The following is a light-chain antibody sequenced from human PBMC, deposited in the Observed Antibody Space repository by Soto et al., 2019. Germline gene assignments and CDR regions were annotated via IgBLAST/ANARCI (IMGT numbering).Light chain of an antibody. J-gene: IGLJ2*01. CDR1: SSDVGSYNL. CDR3: RSYAGSSPVV. V-gene: IGLV2-23*01. Sequence: QSALTQPASVSGSPGQSITISCTGTSSDVGSYNLVSWYQQHPGKAPKLMIYEGSKRPSGVSNRFSGSKSGNTASLTISGLQAEDEADYYCRSYAGSSPVVFGGGTKLPLL. CDR2: EGS.